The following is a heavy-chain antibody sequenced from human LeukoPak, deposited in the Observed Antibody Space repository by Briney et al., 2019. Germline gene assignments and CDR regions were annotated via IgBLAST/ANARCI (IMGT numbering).Heavy chain of an antibody. Sequence: ASVKVSCKASGGTFSSYAISWVRQAPGQGLEWMGGIIPIFGTANYAQKFQGRVTITADESTSTAYMELSSLRSEDTAVYYCASASFYGDYAQGAFDIWGQGTMVTVS. CDR2: IIPIFGTA. CDR3: ASASFYGDYAQGAFDI. D-gene: IGHD4-17*01. J-gene: IGHJ3*02. V-gene: IGHV1-69*01. CDR1: GGTFSSYA.